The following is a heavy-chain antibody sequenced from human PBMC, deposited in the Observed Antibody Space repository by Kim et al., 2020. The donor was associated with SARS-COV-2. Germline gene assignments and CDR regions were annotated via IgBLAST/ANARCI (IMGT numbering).Heavy chain of an antibody. D-gene: IGHD3-3*01. CDR2: ISWNSGSI. J-gene: IGHJ6*02. CDR1: GFTFGDYA. CDR3: AKELRGRMWSGYLLSLLNGMDV. Sequence: GGSLRLSCAASGFTFGDYAMHWVRQAPGKGLEWVSGISWNSGSIGYADSVKGRFTISRDNAKNSLYLQMNSLRAEDTALYYCAKELRGRMWSGYLLSLLNGMDVWGQGTTVTVSS. V-gene: IGHV3-9*01.